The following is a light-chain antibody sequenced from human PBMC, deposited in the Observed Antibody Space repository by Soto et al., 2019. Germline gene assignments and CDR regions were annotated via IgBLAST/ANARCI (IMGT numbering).Light chain of an antibody. Sequence: QSALTQPASVSGSPGQSISISCTGTSSDIGSYNPVSWYQHHPGKAPKSMIYDVNNRPSWVSDRISGSKYGYTASLTISGLQAEDEGDYYCCSNAHSNTLRFGGGTQMT. CDR3: CSNAHSNTLR. V-gene: IGLV2-23*02. CDR2: DVN. J-gene: IGLJ2*01. CDR1: SSDIGSYNP.